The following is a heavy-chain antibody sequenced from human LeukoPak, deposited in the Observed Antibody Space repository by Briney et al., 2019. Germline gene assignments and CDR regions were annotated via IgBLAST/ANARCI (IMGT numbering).Heavy chain of an antibody. V-gene: IGHV3-23*01. J-gene: IGHJ4*02. CDR3: AKRPIAAADNDY. D-gene: IGHD6-13*01. Sequence: PGGPLRLSCPASGFIFSSYAMSWVRQAPGKGLEWVSAMSGSGGSTYYADSVKGRFTISRDNSKNTLYLQMNSLRAEDTAVYYCAKRPIAAADNDYWGQGTLVTVSS. CDR1: GFIFSSYA. CDR2: MSGSGGST.